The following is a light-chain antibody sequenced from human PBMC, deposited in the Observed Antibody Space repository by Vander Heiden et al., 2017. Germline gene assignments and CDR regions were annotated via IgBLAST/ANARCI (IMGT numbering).Light chain of an antibody. Sequence: EIVLTQSPATLYLSPGERATLSCRASQSVSSYLAWYQQKPGQAPRLLIYDASNRDTGIPARFSGSGYGKDFTLTISSREPEDFAVYYCQQHSNWPLFTFGQGTKMDIK. CDR2: DAS. CDR1: QSVSSY. J-gene: IGKJ2*01. CDR3: QQHSNWPLFT. V-gene: IGKV3-11*01.